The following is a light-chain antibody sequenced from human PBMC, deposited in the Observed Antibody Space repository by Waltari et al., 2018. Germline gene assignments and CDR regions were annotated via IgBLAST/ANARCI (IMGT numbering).Light chain of an antibody. CDR3: MQGTHWPYT. CDR1: QSLVHSDRNTY. J-gene: IGKJ2*01. V-gene: IGKV2-30*02. CDR2: KGS. Sequence: DVVMTRSPLSLHVTLGQLASIPFRSSQSLVHSDRNTYLYWFQQRPGQSPRRLIYKGSNRDAGVPDRFSGSGSGTDFTLKISRVEAEDVGVYYCMQGTHWPYTFGQGTKLETK.